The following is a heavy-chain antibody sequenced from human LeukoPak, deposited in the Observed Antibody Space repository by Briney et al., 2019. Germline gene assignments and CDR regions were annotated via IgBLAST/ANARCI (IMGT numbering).Heavy chain of an antibody. V-gene: IGHV4-39*01. Sequence: SETLSLTCTVSGGSISSSSYYWGWIRQPPGKGLEWIGSIYYSGSTYYNPSLKSRVTISVDTSKNQFSLKLSSVTAADTAVYYCARGGSSGWYYFDYWGQGTLVTVSS. CDR3: ARGGSSGWYYFDY. CDR2: IYYSGST. CDR1: GGSISSSSYY. J-gene: IGHJ4*02. D-gene: IGHD6-19*01.